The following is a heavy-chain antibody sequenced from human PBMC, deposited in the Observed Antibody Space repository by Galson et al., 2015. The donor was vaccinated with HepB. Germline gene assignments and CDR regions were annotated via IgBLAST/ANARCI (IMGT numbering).Heavy chain of an antibody. Sequence: SLRLSCAASGFTFSSYSMNWVRQAPGKGLEWVSYISSSSNTIYYADSVKGRFTTSRDNAKTSLYLQMNSLRAEDTAVYYCVTTGVTYYDFWTPPGYWGQGTLVIVSS. CDR1: GFTFSSYS. J-gene: IGHJ4*02. CDR3: VTTGVTYYDFWTPPGY. D-gene: IGHD3-3*01. V-gene: IGHV3-48*01. CDR2: ISSSSNTI.